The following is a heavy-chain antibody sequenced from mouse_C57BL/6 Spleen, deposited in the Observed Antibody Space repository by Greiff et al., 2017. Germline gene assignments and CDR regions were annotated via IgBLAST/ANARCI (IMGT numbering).Heavy chain of an antibody. CDR1: GFSLTSYG. D-gene: IGHD2-4*01. CDR2: IWSGGST. Sequence: VMLVESGPGLVQPSQSLSITCTVSGFSLTSYGVHWVRQSPGKGLEWLGVIWSGGSTDYNAAFISRLSISKDNSKSQVFFKMNSLQADDTAIYYCARNNYDYSLDYWGQGTTLTVSS. V-gene: IGHV2-2*01. J-gene: IGHJ2*01. CDR3: ARNNYDYSLDY.